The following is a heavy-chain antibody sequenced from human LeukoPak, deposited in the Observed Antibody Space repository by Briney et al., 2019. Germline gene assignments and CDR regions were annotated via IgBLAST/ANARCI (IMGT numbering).Heavy chain of an antibody. Sequence: SETLSLTCTVSGGSISSYFWHWIRQPPGKGLEWLGYIFDSGTTAYNPSLKRRLTMSVDTSKNQFSLNLNSVTAADTAVYYCARDPDGYKFFDYWGRGSPVTVSS. CDR1: GGSISSYF. CDR3: ARDPDGYKFFDY. D-gene: IGHD5-24*01. CDR2: IFDSGTT. J-gene: IGHJ4*02. V-gene: IGHV4-59*01.